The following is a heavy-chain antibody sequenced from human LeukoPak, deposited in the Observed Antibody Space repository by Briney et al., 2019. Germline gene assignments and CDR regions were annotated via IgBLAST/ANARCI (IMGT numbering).Heavy chain of an antibody. CDR1: GFTFDDYA. V-gene: IGHV3-9*01. J-gene: IGHJ4*02. CDR2: ISWNSGSI. D-gene: IGHD3-10*01. CDR3: ARRGYYSSGDLDY. Sequence: GGSLRLSCAASGFTFDDYAMHWVRQGPGKGLEWVSGISWNSGSIGYADSVKGRFTISRDNAKNSLYLQMNSLRAEDTALYYCARRGYYSSGDLDYWGQGTLVTVSS.